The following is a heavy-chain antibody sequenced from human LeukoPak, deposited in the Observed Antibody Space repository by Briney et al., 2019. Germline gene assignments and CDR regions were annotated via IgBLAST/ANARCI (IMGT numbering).Heavy chain of an antibody. J-gene: IGHJ4*02. CDR3: ATGATPFNFDS. V-gene: IGHV3-33*08. Sequence: PGGSLRLSCAASGFTFSSYAMSWVRQAPGKGLEWVALIWYDGSKKYYADSVKGRFTISRDNSKNTLHLQMSSLRAEDTAAYYCATGATPFNFDSWGQGTLVTASS. D-gene: IGHD1-26*01. CDR1: GFTFSSYA. CDR2: IWYDGSKK.